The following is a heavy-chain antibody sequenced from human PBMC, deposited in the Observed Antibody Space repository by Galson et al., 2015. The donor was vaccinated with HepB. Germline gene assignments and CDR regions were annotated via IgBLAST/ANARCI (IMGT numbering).Heavy chain of an antibody. CDR3: AKSQGLDYFDY. Sequence: SCKASGFTFSAFSMHWVRQAPGQGLEWMGWISPNTGGASYAQKFQDRVTITRDTSISTAYMELSSLTYDDTAVYYCAKSQGLDYFDYWGQGTLVTVSS. J-gene: IGHJ4*02. V-gene: IGHV1-2*02. CDR1: GFTFSAFS. D-gene: IGHD5-12*01. CDR2: ISPNTGGA.